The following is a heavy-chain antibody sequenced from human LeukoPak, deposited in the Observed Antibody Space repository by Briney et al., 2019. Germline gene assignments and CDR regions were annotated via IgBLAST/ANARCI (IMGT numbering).Heavy chain of an antibody. V-gene: IGHV3-30*18. CDR3: AKEWIRGVINY. CDR1: GFTFNSYG. CDR2: ISNEGYNK. D-gene: IGHD3-10*01. J-gene: IGHJ4*02. Sequence: GRSLSLSCAASGFTFNSYGMHWVRQAPGEGLEWVAVISNEGYNKYYTDSVKGRFTISRDNSKNTLYLQMNSLRAEDTAVCYCAKEWIRGVINYWGQGTLVIVSS.